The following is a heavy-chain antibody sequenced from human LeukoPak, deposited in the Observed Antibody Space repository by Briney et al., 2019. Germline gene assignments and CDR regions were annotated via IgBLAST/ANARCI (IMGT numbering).Heavy chain of an antibody. V-gene: IGHV1-2*02. CDR1: GYTFTGYY. CDR3: AREEQQLDYYYYGMDV. D-gene: IGHD6-13*01. J-gene: IGHJ6*02. CDR2: INPNSGGT. Sequence: ASVKVSCTASGYTFTGYYMHWVRQAPGQGLEWMGWINPNSGGTNYAQKFQGRVTMTRDTSISTAYMELSRLRSDDTAVYYCAREEQQLDYYYYGMDVWGQGTTVTVSS.